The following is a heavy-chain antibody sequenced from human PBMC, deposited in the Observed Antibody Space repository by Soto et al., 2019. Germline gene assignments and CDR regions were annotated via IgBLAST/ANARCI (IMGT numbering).Heavy chain of an antibody. J-gene: IGHJ4*02. Sequence: QVQLVESGGGVVQPGRSLRLSCAASGFTFSSYAMHWVRQAPGKGLEGVAVISYDGSNKYYADSVKGRFTISRDNSKNTLYLQMNSLRAEDTAVYYCARDLGYWGQGTLVTVSS. CDR1: GFTFSSYA. V-gene: IGHV3-30-3*01. CDR3: ARDLGY. CDR2: ISYDGSNK. D-gene: IGHD7-27*01.